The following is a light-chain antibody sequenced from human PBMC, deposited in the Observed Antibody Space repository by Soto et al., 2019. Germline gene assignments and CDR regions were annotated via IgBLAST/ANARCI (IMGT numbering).Light chain of an antibody. CDR1: NSDVGSYNL. V-gene: IGLV2-23*02. CDR2: EVS. CDR3: CSYAGSFYV. Sequence: QSALTQPASLSGAPGQSITISCTGTNSDVGSYNLVSWYQQHPGKAPKLMIYEVSKRPSGVSNRFSGSKSGNTASLTISGLQAEDEADYYCCSYAGSFYVFGTGTKVTVL. J-gene: IGLJ1*01.